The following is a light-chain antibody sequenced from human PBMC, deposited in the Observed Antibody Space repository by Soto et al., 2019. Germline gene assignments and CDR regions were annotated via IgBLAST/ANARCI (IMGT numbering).Light chain of an antibody. J-gene: IGLJ2*01. Sequence: QSALTQPASVSGSPGQSITISCTGTSSDVGAYNYVSWYQQHPGKAPKHMIYDVSNRPSGVSNRFSGSKSGNTASLTISGLQAEDEADYYCSSYTSSRTSVVFGGGTQLTVL. CDR2: DVS. V-gene: IGLV2-14*03. CDR1: SSDVGAYNY. CDR3: SSYTSSRTSVV.